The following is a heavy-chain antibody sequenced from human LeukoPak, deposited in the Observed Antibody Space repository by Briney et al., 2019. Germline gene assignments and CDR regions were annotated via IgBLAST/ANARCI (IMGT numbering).Heavy chain of an antibody. Sequence: ASVKVSCKASGYTFISYGINWVRQAPGQGLEWMGWINTNTGNPTYAQGFTGRFVFSLDTSVNTAYLQISGLKAEDTAVYYCARPGYCSSTSCYTVGNYWGQGALVTVPS. CDR2: INTNTGNP. V-gene: IGHV7-4-1*02. D-gene: IGHD2-2*02. J-gene: IGHJ4*02. CDR1: GYTFISYG. CDR3: ARPGYCSSTSCYTVGNY.